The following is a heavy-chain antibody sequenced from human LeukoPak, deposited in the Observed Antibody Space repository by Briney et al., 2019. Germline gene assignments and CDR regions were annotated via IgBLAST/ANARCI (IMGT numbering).Heavy chain of an antibody. CDR2: ISGSGGST. D-gene: IGHD2-2*01. V-gene: IGHV3-23*01. J-gene: IGHJ6*02. CDR1: GFTFSSYA. Sequence: GGSLRLSCAASGFTFSSYAMSWVRQAPGKGLEWVSAISGSGGSTYYADSVKGRFTISRDNSKNTLYLQMNSLRAEDTAVYYCARYCSSTSCYTYGMDVWGQGTTVTVSS. CDR3: ARYCSSTSCYTYGMDV.